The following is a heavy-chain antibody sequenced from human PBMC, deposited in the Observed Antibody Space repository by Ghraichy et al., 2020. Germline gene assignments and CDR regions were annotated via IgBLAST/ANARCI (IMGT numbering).Heavy chain of an antibody. D-gene: IGHD1-26*01. J-gene: IGHJ4*02. CDR1: GGSVSSGTYY. Sequence: SETLSLTCTVSGGSVSSGTYYWSWIRQPPGKGLEWIGYIYYSGSTNYNPSLKSRVTISVDTSKNQFSLRLSSVTAADAAVDYCARGRWDGNDYWGQGTLVTVSS. V-gene: IGHV4-61*01. CDR3: ARGRWDGNDY. CDR2: IYYSGST.